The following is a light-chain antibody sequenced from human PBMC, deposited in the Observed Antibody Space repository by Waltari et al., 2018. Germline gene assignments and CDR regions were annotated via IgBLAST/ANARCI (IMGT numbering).Light chain of an antibody. CDR3: SSYTTTTTVI. CDR1: SNDVGAYNY. V-gene: IGLV2-14*03. CDR2: DVT. J-gene: IGLJ2*01. Sequence: QSALTQPASVSGSPGQSIPISCTGTSNDVGAYNYVSWYQQHPGKPPKLIIYDVTARPSGVSYRFTGSKSGDTASLTISGLQAEDEADYYCSSYTTTTTVIFGGGTKLTVL.